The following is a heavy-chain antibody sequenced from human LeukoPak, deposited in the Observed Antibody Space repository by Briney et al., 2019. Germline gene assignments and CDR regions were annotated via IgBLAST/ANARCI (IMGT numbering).Heavy chain of an antibody. CDR2: ISGSGGST. D-gene: IGHD1-1*01. CDR1: GFTFSSYA. Sequence: GGSLRLSCAASGFTFSSYAMSWVRQAPGKGLEWVSAISGSGGSTYYADSVKGRFTISRDNSKNALYLQMNSLRAEDTAVYYCAKDQLGTPYGMDVWGKGTTVTVSS. CDR3: AKDQLGTPYGMDV. V-gene: IGHV3-23*01. J-gene: IGHJ6*04.